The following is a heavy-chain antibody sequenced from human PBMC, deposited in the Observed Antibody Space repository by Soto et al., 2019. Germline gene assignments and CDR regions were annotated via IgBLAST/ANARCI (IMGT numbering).Heavy chain of an antibody. CDR1: GFTFRTYA. Sequence: EVQLLESGGGLVQPGGSLRLSCAASGFTFRTYAMSWVRQAPGKGLEWVSGLFGNGGGISYADSVKGRFTISRDNSNNMLYLQMRSLRVEDTAVYYCAKDRQPDGLWPFDHWGQGTLVTVS. J-gene: IGHJ4*02. D-gene: IGHD2-8*01. CDR2: LFGNGGGI. V-gene: IGHV3-23*01. CDR3: AKDRQPDGLWPFDH.